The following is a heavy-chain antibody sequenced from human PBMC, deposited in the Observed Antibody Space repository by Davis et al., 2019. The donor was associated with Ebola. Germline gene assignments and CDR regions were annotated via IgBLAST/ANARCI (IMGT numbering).Heavy chain of an antibody. CDR1: GYTFTSYY. CDR2: INPSGGRT. V-gene: IGHV1-46*01. CDR3: ARERIVVVVPAATNYYYYGMDV. Sequence: ASVKVSCKASGYTFTSYYMHWVRQAPGQGLEWMGIINPSGGRTSYAQKFQGRVTMTRDTSTSTVYMELSSLRSEDTAVYYCARERIVVVVPAATNYYYYGMDVWGQGTTVTVSS. J-gene: IGHJ6*02. D-gene: IGHD2-2*01.